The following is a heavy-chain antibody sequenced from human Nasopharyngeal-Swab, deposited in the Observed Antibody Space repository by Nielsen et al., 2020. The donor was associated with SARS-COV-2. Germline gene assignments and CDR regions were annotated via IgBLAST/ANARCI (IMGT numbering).Heavy chain of an antibody. CDR3: ARDLGGGYCTTINCLGS. V-gene: IGHV3-53*01. D-gene: IGHD2-8*01. CDR2: TEIGGIT. CDR1: GFIVSSTY. J-gene: IGHJ1*01. Sequence: LSLTCAVSGFIVSSTYMSWVRQAPGKGLEWVSVTEIGGITHYADSVKGRFTISRDSSTNTLYLQMNSLRVEDTAVHYCARDLGGGYCTTINCLGSWGQGTLVTVSS.